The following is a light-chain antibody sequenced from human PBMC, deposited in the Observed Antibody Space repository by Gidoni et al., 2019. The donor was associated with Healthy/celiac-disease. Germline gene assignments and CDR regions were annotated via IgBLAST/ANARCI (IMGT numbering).Light chain of an antibody. CDR2: DDS. V-gene: IGLV3-21*03. CDR1: NIGSKS. Sequence: SYVLTQPPSVSVAPGKTARITCGGNNIGSKSVHWYQQTPGQAPVLVVYDDSDRPSGIPERFSGSTSGNTATLTISRVEAGDEADYSCPVWDSSSDRRVFGTGTKVTVL. J-gene: IGLJ1*01. CDR3: PVWDSSSDRRV.